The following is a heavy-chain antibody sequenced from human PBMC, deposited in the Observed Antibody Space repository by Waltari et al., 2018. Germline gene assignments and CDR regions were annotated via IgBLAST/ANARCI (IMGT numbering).Heavy chain of an antibody. V-gene: IGHV3-53*01. D-gene: IGHD5-12*01. CDR1: GFPLPSNY. CDR3: ARAGLGSPMEWLRVFDR. Sequence: EVQLVESGGGLARPGGSLRLSCAASGFPLPSNYMSWVRQAPGKGLEWVSVFFAGGTTYYADSVKGRFTISRDQSKSMLYLEMNSLRDEDTAIYYCARAGLGSPMEWLRVFDRWGQGTLVTVSS. CDR2: FFAGGTT. J-gene: IGHJ5*02.